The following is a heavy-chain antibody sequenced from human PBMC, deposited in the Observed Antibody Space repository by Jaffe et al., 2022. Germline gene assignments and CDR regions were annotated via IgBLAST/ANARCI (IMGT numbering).Heavy chain of an antibody. V-gene: IGHV3-66*02. Sequence: EVQLVESGGGLVQPGGSLRLSCAASGFTVSSNYMSWVRQAPGKGLEWVSVIYSGGSTYYADSVKGRFTISRDNSKNTLYLQMNSLRAEDTAVYYCARDPSGGPDWYFDLWGRGTLVTVSS. CDR3: ARDPSGGPDWYFDL. D-gene: IGHD2-15*01. CDR2: IYSGGST. CDR1: GFTVSSNY. J-gene: IGHJ2*01.